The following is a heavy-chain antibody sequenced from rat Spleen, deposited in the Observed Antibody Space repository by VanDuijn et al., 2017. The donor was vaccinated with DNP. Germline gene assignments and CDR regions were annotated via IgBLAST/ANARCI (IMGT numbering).Heavy chain of an antibody. J-gene: IGHJ3*01. D-gene: IGHD1-12*02. CDR1: GFSVTTYS. CDR3: TRDQDYYYDGGYYPFAY. CDR2: MWNDGDT. V-gene: IGHV2-63*01. Sequence: QVQLKESGPGLVQPSETLSLTCTVSGFSVTTYSVSWVRQPSGRGPEWMGRMWNDGDTAYNSVLKSRLSISRDTSKNQVFLKMNSLKTDDTGTYYCTRDQDYYYDGGYYPFAYWGQGTLVTVSS.